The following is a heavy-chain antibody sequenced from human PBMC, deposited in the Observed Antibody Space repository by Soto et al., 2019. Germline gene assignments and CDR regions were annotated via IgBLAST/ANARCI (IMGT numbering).Heavy chain of an antibody. D-gene: IGHD2-2*01. CDR2: ISYDGSNK. CDR3: ANAYCSSTSCRAEYLQH. J-gene: IGHJ1*01. V-gene: IGHV3-30-3*01. CDR1: GFTFSSYA. Sequence: RRVSCAASGFTFSSYAMHWVRQAPGKGLEWVAVISYDGSNKYYADSVKGRFTISRDNSKNTLYLQMNSLRAEDTAVYFCANAYCSSTSCRAEYLQHWGQGILVTVSS.